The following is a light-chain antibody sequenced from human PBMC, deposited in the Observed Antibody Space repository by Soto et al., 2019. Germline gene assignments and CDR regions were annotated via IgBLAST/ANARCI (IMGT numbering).Light chain of an antibody. Sequence: EIVMTQSPATLSVSPGERATLSCRASQSVSSNLAWYQQKPGQAPRLLIYGASIRATGIPARFSGSGSATEFTLTFSSLQSEDFAVYYCQQYGNSPTFGPGTKVEVK. J-gene: IGKJ1*01. V-gene: IGKV3D-15*01. CDR3: QQYGNSPT. CDR1: QSVSSN. CDR2: GAS.